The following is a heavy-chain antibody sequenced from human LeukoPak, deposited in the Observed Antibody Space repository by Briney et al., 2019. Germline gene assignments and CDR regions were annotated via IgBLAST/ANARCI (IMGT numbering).Heavy chain of an antibody. CDR2: IKNDGAVK. D-gene: IGHD1-14*01. CDR3: ARDYARNRPYYYGLDV. V-gene: IGHV3-7*01. J-gene: IGHJ6*02. Sequence: GGSLRLSCAASGFTFSYHWMTWVRQAPGKGLEWVANIKNDGAVKNYVDSVKGRFTISRDNAKNSLYLQMSSLRTEDTAVYYCARDYARNRPYYYGLDVWGQGTTVTVSS. CDR1: GFTFSYHW.